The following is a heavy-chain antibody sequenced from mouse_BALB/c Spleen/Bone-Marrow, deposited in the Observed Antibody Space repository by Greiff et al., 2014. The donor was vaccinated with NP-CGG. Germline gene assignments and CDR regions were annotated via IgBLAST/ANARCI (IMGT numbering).Heavy chain of an antibody. Sequence: VQLQQSGAELVKPGASVKLSCTASGFNIKDTYMYWVTQRPEQGLEWIGRIDPANGNTKYDPKFQDKATITADTSSNTAHLQLSSLTSEDTAVYYCARYYYGSSLFAYWGQGTLVTVSA. CDR1: GFNIKDTY. CDR3: ARYYYGSSLFAY. CDR2: IDPANGNT. J-gene: IGHJ3*01. V-gene: IGHV14-3*02. D-gene: IGHD1-1*01.